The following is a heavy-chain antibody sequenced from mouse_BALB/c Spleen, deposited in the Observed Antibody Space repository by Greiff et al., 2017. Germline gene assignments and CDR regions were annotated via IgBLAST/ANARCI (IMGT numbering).Heavy chain of an antibody. D-gene: IGHD1-1*01. CDR3: ARRLGYGSSPSYWYFDV. CDR2: ISSGGGST. V-gene: IGHV5-12-1*01. J-gene: IGHJ1*01. Sequence: EVQLVESGGGLVKPGGSLKLSCAASGFAFSSYDMSWVRQTPEKRLEWVAYISSGGGSTYYPDTVKGRFTISRDNAKNTLYLQMSSLKSEDTAMYYCARRLGYGSSPSYWYFDVWGAGTTVTVSS. CDR1: GFAFSSYD.